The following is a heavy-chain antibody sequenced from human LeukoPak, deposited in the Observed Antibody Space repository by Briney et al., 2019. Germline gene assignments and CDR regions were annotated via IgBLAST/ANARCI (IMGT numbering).Heavy chain of an antibody. D-gene: IGHD3-3*01. CDR3: AKEGKLRFLEWIEDYYYGMDV. V-gene: IGHV3-30*18. J-gene: IGHJ6*02. CDR1: GFTFSSYG. Sequence: GGSLRPSCAASGFTFSSYGMHWVRQAPGKGLEWVAVKSYDGSNKYYADSVKGRFTISRDNSKNTLYLQMNSLRAEDTAVYYCAKEGKLRFLEWIEDYYYGMDVWGQGTTVTVSS. CDR2: KSYDGSNK.